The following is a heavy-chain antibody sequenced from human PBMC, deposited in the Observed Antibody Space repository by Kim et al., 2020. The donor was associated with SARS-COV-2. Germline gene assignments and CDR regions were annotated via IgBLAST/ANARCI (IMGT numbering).Heavy chain of an antibody. CDR1: GFTFSSYS. Sequence: GGSLRLSCAASGFTFSSYSMNWVRQAPGKGLEWVSSISSSSSYIYYADSVKGRFTISRDNAKNSLYLQMNSLRAEDTAVYYCARIPVVAAITLYYYYYGMDVWGQGTTVTVSS. CDR3: ARIPVVAAITLYYYYYGMDV. CDR2: ISSSSSYI. J-gene: IGHJ6*02. V-gene: IGHV3-21*01. D-gene: IGHD2-15*01.